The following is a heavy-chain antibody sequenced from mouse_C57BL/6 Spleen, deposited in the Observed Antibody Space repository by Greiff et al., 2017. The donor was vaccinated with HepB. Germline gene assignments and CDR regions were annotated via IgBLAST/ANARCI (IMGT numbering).Heavy chain of an antibody. Sequence: DVMLVESGGGLVKPGGSLKLSCAASGFTFSDYGMHWVRQAPEKGLEWVAYISSGSSTIYYADTVKGRFTISRDNAKNTLFLQMTSLRSEDTAMYYCARSGTSHFDYWGQGTTLTVSS. CDR3: ARSGTSHFDY. CDR2: ISSGSSTI. V-gene: IGHV5-17*01. J-gene: IGHJ2*01. CDR1: GFTFSDYG.